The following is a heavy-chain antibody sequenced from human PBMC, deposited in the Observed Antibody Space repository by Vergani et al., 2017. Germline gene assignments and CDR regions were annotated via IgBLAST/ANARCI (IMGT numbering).Heavy chain of an antibody. Sequence: QVQAVQSGAEVKKSGASVKVSCKTSGYTFSNYYMHWVRQAPGQGLEWMGIINPSGGHTNYAQKFQGRVTMTRDTSTSTVYMELSSLRSEDTAIYYCARGDYGILTGYRYWGQGTLVT. D-gene: IGHD3-9*01. CDR1: GYTFSNYY. J-gene: IGHJ4*03. CDR2: INPSGGHT. V-gene: IGHV1-46*03. CDR3: ARGDYGILTGYRY.